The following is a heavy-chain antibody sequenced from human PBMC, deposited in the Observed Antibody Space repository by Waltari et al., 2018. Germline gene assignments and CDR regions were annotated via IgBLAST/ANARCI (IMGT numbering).Heavy chain of an antibody. Sequence: QLQLQESGPGLVKPSETLSLTCSVSGGSISSSSYYWGWIRQPPGQGLEWIGSIYYSGSTYYNPSLKSRVTISVDTSKNQFSLKLSSVTAADTAVYYCARHDTGRAAEQWLVHPSRVEIGYFDLWGRGTLVTVSS. CDR1: GGSISSSSYY. D-gene: IGHD6-19*01. J-gene: IGHJ2*01. CDR3: ARHDTGRAAEQWLVHPSRVEIGYFDL. CDR2: IYYSGST. V-gene: IGHV4-39*01.